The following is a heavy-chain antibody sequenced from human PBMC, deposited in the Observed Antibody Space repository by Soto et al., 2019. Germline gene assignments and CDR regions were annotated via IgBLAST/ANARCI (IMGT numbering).Heavy chain of an antibody. J-gene: IGHJ6*02. V-gene: IGHV1-18*04. CDR3: AREGGHSGSYYYYCGMDV. D-gene: IGHD1-26*01. CDR1: VYSFTSYG. CDR2: ISAYNGNT. Sequence: XSGKVCCKASVYSFTSYGISWVRQAPGQGLEWMGWISAYNGNTNYAQKLQGRVTMTTDTSTSTAYMELRSLRSDDTAVYYCAREGGHSGSYYYYCGMDVWGQGTTVTVSS.